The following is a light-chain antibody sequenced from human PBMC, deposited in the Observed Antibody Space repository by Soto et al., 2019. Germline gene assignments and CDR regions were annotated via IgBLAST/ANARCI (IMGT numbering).Light chain of an antibody. V-gene: IGKV4-1*01. CDR2: WAS. Sequence: DIVMTQSPDSLAVSLGERATINCKSSQSVFYSSNNKNYLAWYQRKPGQPPKLLIYWASTRESGVPDRFSGSGSGTDFTLTISSLQAEDVAFYYCQQYYTTLALTFGGGTKVEIK. J-gene: IGKJ4*01. CDR1: QSVFYSSNNKNY. CDR3: QQYYTTLALT.